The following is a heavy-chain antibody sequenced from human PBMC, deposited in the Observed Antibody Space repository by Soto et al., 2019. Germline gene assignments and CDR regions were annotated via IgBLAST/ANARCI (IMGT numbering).Heavy chain of an antibody. J-gene: IGHJ3*02. D-gene: IGHD3-16*01. CDR3: ARDHVEYDDDCGI. Sequence: QVQLVESGGGVVQPGRSLRLSCAASGFTFSSYAMHWVRQAPGKGLEWVAVISYDGSNKYYADSVKGRFTISRDNSENPLYLQMNRSGAKDTAVYYGARDHVEYDDDCGIWGQGTMVTVSS. CDR2: ISYDGSNK. V-gene: IGHV3-30-3*01. CDR1: GFTFSSYA.